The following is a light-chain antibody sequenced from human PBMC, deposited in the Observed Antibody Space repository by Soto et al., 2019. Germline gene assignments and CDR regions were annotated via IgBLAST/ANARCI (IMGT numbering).Light chain of an antibody. CDR3: QQYGHSPIT. V-gene: IGKV3-20*01. CDR1: QSLSGNY. Sequence: EIVLTQSPGTLSLSPGERVTLSCRASQSLSGNYSAWYQQKPGQAPKFLIYGASNRATGIPDRFSGGGSGTDFALTINRLEPEDFAVYYCQQYGHSPITFGQGTRLEIK. J-gene: IGKJ5*01. CDR2: GAS.